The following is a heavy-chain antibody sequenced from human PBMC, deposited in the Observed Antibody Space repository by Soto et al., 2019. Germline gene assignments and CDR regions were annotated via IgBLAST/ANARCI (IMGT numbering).Heavy chain of an antibody. CDR3: ARVPDR. V-gene: IGHV1-69*05. CDR2: IIPIFGTA. J-gene: IGHJ5*02. Sequence: SVKVSCKASGGTFSSYAISWVRQAPGQGLEWMGGIIPIFGTANYAQKLQGRVTMTTDTSTSTAYMELRSLRSDDTAVYYCARVPDRWGQGTLVTVSS. CDR1: GGTFSSYA. D-gene: IGHD2-2*01.